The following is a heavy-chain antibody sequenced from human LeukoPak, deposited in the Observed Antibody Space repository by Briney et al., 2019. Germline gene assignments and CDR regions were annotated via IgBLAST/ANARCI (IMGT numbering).Heavy chain of an antibody. D-gene: IGHD7-27*01. V-gene: IGHV3-23*01. CDR3: ANRRLGRGVFDI. CDR1: GFTFSSYD. Sequence: GGSLRLSCAASGFTFSSYDMSWIRQAPGKGLEWVSEISGSDESTKYVDSVKGRFTISRDNSKNTLYLLLNSLRVDDTAVYYCANRRLGRGVFDIWGQGTMDTVS. CDR2: ISGSDEST. J-gene: IGHJ3*02.